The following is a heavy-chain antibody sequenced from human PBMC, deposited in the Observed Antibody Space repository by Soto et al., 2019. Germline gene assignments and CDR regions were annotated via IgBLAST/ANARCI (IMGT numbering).Heavy chain of an antibody. CDR1: GYTFTSHG. CDR2: ISAYNGNT. V-gene: IGHV1-18*01. D-gene: IGHD6-13*01. Sequence: ASVKVSCKASGYTFTSHGFSWVRQAPGQGLEWMGWISAYNGNTNYAQKFQGRVTMTTDTSTSTAYMELRSLRSDDTAVYYCAGDEWQPLVLLVYWGQGTLVTVSS. CDR3: AGDEWQPLVLLVY. J-gene: IGHJ4*02.